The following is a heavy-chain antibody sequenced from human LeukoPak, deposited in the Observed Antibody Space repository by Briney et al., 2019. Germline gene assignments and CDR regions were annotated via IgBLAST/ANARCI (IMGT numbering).Heavy chain of an antibody. CDR2: IKQDGSEK. J-gene: IGHJ4*02. Sequence: GGSLRLSCAASGFTFSSYSMNWVRQAPGKGLEWVANIKQDGSEKYYVDSVKGRFTISRDNAKNSLYLQMNSLRAEDTAVYYCARAVFDYWGQGTLVTVSS. CDR3: ARAVFDY. CDR1: GFTFSSYS. V-gene: IGHV3-7*01.